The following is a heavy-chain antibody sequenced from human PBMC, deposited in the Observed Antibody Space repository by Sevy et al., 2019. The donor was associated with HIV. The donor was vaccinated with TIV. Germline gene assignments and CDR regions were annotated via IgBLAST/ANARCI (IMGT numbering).Heavy chain of an antibody. CDR2: INHSGST. CDR3: ARSAVVPAAMFREKSPTRRGRGLDY. V-gene: IGHV4-34*01. J-gene: IGHJ4*02. Sequence: SETLSLTCAVYGGSFSGYYWSWIRQPPGKGLEWIGEINHSGSTNYNPSLKSRVTISVDTSKNQFSLKLSSVTAADTAVYYGARSAVVPAAMFREKSPTRRGRGLDYWGQGTLVTVSS. CDR1: GGSFSGYY. D-gene: IGHD2-2*01.